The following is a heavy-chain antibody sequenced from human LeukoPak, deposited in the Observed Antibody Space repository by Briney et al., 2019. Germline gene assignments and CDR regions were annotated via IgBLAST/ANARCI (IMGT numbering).Heavy chain of an antibody. J-gene: IGHJ4*02. V-gene: IGHV1-2*02. CDR3: ATARDRNSVYSSLDY. CDR1: GYTFTGYY. CDR2: INPNSGGT. Sequence: GASVKVSCKAYGYTFTGYYMHWVRQAPGQGLEWMGWINPNSGGTNYAQKFQGRVTMTRDTSISTAYMELSSLRSDDTAVYYCATARDRNSVYSSLDYWGQGTLVTVSS. D-gene: IGHD5/OR15-5a*01.